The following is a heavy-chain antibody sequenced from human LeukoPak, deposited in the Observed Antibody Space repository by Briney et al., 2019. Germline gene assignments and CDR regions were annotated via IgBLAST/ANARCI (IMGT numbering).Heavy chain of an antibody. CDR2: IWFDGTEK. J-gene: IGHJ4*02. CDR1: GFVFSGYA. D-gene: IGHD3-10*01. V-gene: IGHV3-33*01. Sequence: GGSLRLSCAASGFVFSGYAMHWVRQVPGKGLEWVALIWFDGTEKFYADSVKGRFTISRDNSRNTVDLQMNSLRVEDTAVHYCARDSNSAGDYWGQGTLVTVSS. CDR3: ARDSNSAGDY.